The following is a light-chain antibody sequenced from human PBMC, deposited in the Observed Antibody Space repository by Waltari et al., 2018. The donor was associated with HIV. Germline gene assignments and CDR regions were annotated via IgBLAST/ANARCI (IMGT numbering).Light chain of an antibody. J-gene: IGKJ4*01. V-gene: IGKV1-5*03. Sequence: DIQMTQSPSTLSASVGDRVTITCRASQSISSWLAWYQQKPGKAPKLLIYKASSLESGVPSRFRGSGSGTEFTLTISSLQPDDFATYYCRQHNSYPLTFGGGTKVEIK. CDR3: RQHNSYPLT. CDR2: KAS. CDR1: QSISSW.